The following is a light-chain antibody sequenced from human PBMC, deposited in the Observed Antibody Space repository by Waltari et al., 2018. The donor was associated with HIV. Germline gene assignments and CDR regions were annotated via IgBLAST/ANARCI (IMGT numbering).Light chain of an antibody. V-gene: IGLV8-61*01. Sequence: QTVVTQEPSFSVSPGGTVTLTCRLSSGPVSTNSYPSWYQQTPGQAPRTLIYSTNTRSSGVPDRFSGSILGNKAALTITGAQAYDESDYYCVLYMGSGIWVFGGGTKLTVL. J-gene: IGLJ3*02. CDR1: SGPVSTNSY. CDR2: STN. CDR3: VLYMGSGIWV.